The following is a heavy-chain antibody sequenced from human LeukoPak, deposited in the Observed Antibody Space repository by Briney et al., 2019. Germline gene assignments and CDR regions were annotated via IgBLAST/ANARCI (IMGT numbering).Heavy chain of an antibody. CDR3: ARSVEYSSSLFDY. V-gene: IGHV4-39*01. CDR2: IYYSGST. CDR1: GGSISSSSYY. J-gene: IGHJ4*02. D-gene: IGHD6-6*01. Sequence: SETLSLTCTVSGGSISSSSYYWGWIRQPPGKGLEWIGSIYYSGSTYYNPSLKSRVTISVDTSKNQFSLKLSSVTAADTAVYYCARSVEYSSSLFDYWGQGTLVTVSS.